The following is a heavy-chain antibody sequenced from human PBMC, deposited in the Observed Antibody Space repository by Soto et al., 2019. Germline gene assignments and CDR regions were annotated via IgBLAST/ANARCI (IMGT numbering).Heavy chain of an antibody. CDR1: GGSISSYY. V-gene: IGHV4-59*08. J-gene: IGHJ4*02. CDR2: IYYSGRT. CDR3: ARPRTVTEYYFAY. D-gene: IGHD4-17*01. Sequence: QVHLQESGPGLVKPSETLSLTCTVSGGSISSYYWSWIRQPPGKGLEWIGYIYYSGRTNYNPSLTGRVTISVDSSKTQFSLKLTSVTAADTAVYYCARPRTVTEYYFAYWGQCTMVTVSS.